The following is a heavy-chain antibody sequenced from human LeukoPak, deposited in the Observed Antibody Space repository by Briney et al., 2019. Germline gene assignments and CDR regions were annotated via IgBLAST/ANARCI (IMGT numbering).Heavy chain of an antibody. D-gene: IGHD2-21*02. J-gene: IGHJ4*02. CDR1: GGSFSGYY. V-gene: IGHV4-34*01. Sequence: KPSETLSLTCAVYGGSFSGYYWSWIRQPPGKGLEWIREINHSGSTNYNPSLKSRVTISVDTSKNQFSLKLSSVTAADTAVYYCARHHTLAYCGGDCYRLRYYFDYWGQGTLVTVSS. CDR2: INHSGST. CDR3: ARHHTLAYCGGDCYRLRYYFDY.